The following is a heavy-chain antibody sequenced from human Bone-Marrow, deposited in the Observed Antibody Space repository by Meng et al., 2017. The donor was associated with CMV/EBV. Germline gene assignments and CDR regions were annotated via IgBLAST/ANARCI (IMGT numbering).Heavy chain of an antibody. D-gene: IGHD1-26*01. J-gene: IGHJ4*01. CDR1: GGSFSGYY. CDR3: AREAPGGSYFAY. Sequence: SETLSLTCAVYGGSFSGYYWSWIRQPPGKGLEWIGEINHSGSTNYNPSLKSRVTISVDTSKNQFSLKLNSVTAADTALYYCAREAPGGSYFAYWGQGTLVTVSS. V-gene: IGHV4-34*01. CDR2: INHSGST.